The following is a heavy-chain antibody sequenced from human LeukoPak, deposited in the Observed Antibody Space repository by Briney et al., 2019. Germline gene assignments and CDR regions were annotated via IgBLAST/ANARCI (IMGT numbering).Heavy chain of an antibody. V-gene: IGHV3-15*01. CDR1: GFTFSDAW. J-gene: IGHJ4*02. Sequence: GGSLRLSCAASGFTFSDAWMSWVRQAPGQGLERVGRIKSKNDGGATDYSAPVKGRFTISRDDSKNTLLLQMNSLKIEDTAMYYCTTIDYTFDSWGQGTLLTVSS. CDR2: IKSKNDGGAT. D-gene: IGHD4-11*01. CDR3: TTIDYTFDS.